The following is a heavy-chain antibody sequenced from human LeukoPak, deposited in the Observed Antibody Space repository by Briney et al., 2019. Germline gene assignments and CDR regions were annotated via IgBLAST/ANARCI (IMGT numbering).Heavy chain of an antibody. CDR2: ISSSSSYT. J-gene: IGHJ3*02. CDR1: GFTFSDYY. D-gene: IGHD3-22*01. V-gene: IGHV3-11*05. Sequence: GGSLRLSCAASGFTFSDYYMSWIRQAPGKGLEWVSYISSSSSYTNYADSVKGRFTISRDNAKNSLYLQMNSLRAEDTAVYYCARDSGYYDTPDAFDIWSQGTMVTVSS. CDR3: ARDSGYYDTPDAFDI.